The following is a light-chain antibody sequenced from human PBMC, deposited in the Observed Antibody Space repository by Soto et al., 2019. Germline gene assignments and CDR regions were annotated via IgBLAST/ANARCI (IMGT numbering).Light chain of an antibody. CDR1: QSISSW. J-gene: IGKJ1*01. CDR2: KAS. CDR3: QQYNSYST. Sequence: DIQMTQSPSTLSASVGDRVTITCRASQSISSWLAWYQQKPGKVPKLLIYKASTLESGVPSRFNGSGSETEFTLTISNLQPDDFATYYCQQYNSYSTFGQGTKVEIK. V-gene: IGKV1-5*03.